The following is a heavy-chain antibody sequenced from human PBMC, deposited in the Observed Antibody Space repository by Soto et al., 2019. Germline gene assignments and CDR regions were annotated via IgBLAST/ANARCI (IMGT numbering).Heavy chain of an antibody. CDR3: APKYGRYGTCYFDY. J-gene: IGHJ4*02. D-gene: IGHD3-16*02. CDR2: INPKSGGT. CDR1: GYTFTDYY. Sequence: ASVKVSCKTSGYTFTDYYIHWVRQAPGQGLEWMGWINPKSGGTDYAQNFQGRVTMTRDTSISTAYTELSRLRSDDTAVYYCAPKYGRYGTCYFDYWGQGTLVTVSS. V-gene: IGHV1-2*02.